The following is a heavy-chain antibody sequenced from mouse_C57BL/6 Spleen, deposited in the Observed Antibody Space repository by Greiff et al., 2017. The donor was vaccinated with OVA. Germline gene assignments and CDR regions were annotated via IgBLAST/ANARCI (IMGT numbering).Heavy chain of an antibody. Sequence: EVKLVESGGGLVQPGGSLSLSCAASGFTFTDYYMSWVRQPPGKALEWLGFIRNKANGYTTEYSASVKGRFTISRDNSKSILYLQMNALRAEDSATYYCSSSPIYYGYSGFPYWGQGTLVIVSA. D-gene: IGHD2-2*01. CDR1: GFTFTDYY. V-gene: IGHV7-3*01. CDR2: IRNKANGYTT. CDR3: SSSPIYYGYSGFPY. J-gene: IGHJ3*01.